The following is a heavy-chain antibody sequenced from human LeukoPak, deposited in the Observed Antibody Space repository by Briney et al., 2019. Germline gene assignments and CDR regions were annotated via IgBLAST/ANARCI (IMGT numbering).Heavy chain of an antibody. J-gene: IGHJ6*03. CDR3: ARDYGSGSYTTYYYYYYMDV. Sequence: GGSLRLSCAASGFTFSSYWMHWVRQAPGKGLVWVSHIHSDGSTRYADSVKGRFTISRDNVKNSLYLQMNSLRAEDTAVYYCARDYGSGSYTTYYYYYYMDVWGKGTTVTVSS. V-gene: IGHV3-74*01. D-gene: IGHD3-10*01. CDR2: IHSDGST. CDR1: GFTFSSYW.